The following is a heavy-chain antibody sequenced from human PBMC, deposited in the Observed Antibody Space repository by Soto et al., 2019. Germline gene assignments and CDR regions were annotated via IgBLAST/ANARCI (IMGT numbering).Heavy chain of an antibody. CDR1: GGTFSSYA. Sequence: QVQLVQSGAEVKKPGSSVKVSCKASGGTFSSYAISWVRQAPGQGLEWMGGIIPIFGTANYAQKFQGRVTSTADESTSTAYMELSSLRSEDTAVYYCARGAWGAAAGTGESDYWGQGTLVTVSS. D-gene: IGHD6-13*01. CDR3: ARGAWGAAAGTGESDY. V-gene: IGHV1-69*12. J-gene: IGHJ4*02. CDR2: IIPIFGTA.